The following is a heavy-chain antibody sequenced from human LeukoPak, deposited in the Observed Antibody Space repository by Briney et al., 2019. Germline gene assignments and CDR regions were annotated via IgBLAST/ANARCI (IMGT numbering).Heavy chain of an antibody. CDR3: ARQTGSGLFILP. Sequence: SETLSLTCTVSGVSISSSYSYWGWIRQPPGMGLEWIGSIYYTGNTYYNASLKSQVSISIDTSKNQFSLKLTSVTAADTSVYYCARQTGSGLFILPGGQGTLVTVSS. J-gene: IGHJ4*02. CDR1: GVSISSSYSY. CDR2: IYYTGNT. V-gene: IGHV4-39*01. D-gene: IGHD3/OR15-3a*01.